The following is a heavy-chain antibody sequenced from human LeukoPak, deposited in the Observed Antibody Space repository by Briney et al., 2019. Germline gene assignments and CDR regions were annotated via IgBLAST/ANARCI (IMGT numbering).Heavy chain of an antibody. CDR1: GGSISSGDYY. CDR3: ARGVTPNGYGDSY. D-gene: IGHD4-17*01. J-gene: IGHJ4*02. V-gene: IGHV4-61*08. CDR2: IYYSGST. Sequence: PSETLSLTCTVSGGSISSGDYYWSWIRQPPGKGLEWIGYIYYSGSTNYNPSLKSRVTISVDTSENQFSLKLSSVTAADTAVYYCARGVTPNGYGDSYWGQGTLVTVSS.